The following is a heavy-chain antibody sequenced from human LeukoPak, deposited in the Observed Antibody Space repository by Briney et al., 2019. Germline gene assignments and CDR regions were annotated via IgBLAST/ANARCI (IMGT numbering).Heavy chain of an antibody. J-gene: IGHJ5*02. Sequence: PSETLSLTRTVSGGSISSYYWSWIRQPPGKGLEWIGYIYYSGSTNYNPSLKSRVTISADTSKNQFSLKLSSVTAADTAVYYCARQEQQLIYNWFDPWGQGTLVTVSS. CDR2: IYYSGST. CDR1: GGSISSYY. D-gene: IGHD6-13*01. V-gene: IGHV4-59*01. CDR3: ARQEQQLIYNWFDP.